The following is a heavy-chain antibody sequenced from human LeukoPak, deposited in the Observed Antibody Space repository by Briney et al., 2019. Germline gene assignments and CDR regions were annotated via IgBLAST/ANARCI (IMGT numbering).Heavy chain of an antibody. V-gene: IGHV3-30-3*01. CDR1: AFTFSSYA. CDR3: AKGDVGP. J-gene: IGHJ5*02. CDR2: ISYDGSNK. Sequence: GGSLRLSCAASAFTFSSYAVHWVRQAPGKGLEWVAVISYDGSNKYYADSVKGRFTISRDNSKNTLYLQMNSLRAEDTAVYYCAKGDVGPWGQGTLVTVSS.